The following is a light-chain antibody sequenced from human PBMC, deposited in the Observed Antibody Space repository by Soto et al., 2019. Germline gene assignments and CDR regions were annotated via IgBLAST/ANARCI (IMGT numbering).Light chain of an antibody. CDR1: QSISTW. Sequence: DIQMTQSPSTVSASVGDRVTITCRASQSISTWLAWYQQKPGKAPRVLIYDASSLQSGVPSRFSGSGSGTEFTLTISSLEPDDCATYYCQQYDGHFGQGTKLEIK. V-gene: IGKV1-5*01. CDR2: DAS. J-gene: IGKJ2*01. CDR3: QQYDGH.